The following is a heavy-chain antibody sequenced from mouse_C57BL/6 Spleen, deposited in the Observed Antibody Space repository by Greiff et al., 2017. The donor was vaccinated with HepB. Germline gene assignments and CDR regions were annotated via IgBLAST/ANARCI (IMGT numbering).Heavy chain of an antibody. J-gene: IGHJ4*01. CDR1: GFTFSSYA. D-gene: IGHD2-4*01. V-gene: IGHV5-4*01. CDR2: ISDGGSYT. CDR3: ARDRDDYDSGNMHY. Sequence: EVMLVESGGGLVKPGGSLKLSCAASGFTFSSYAMSWVRQTPEKRLEWVATISDGGSYTYYPDNVKGRFTISRDNAKNNLYLQMSHLKSEDTAMYYCARDRDDYDSGNMHYWGQGTSVTVSS.